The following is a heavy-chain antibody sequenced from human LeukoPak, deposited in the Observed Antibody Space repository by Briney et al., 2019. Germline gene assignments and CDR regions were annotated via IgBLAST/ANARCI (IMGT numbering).Heavy chain of an antibody. D-gene: IGHD3-10*01. Sequence: GGSLRLSCAVSGITFSDYYMSWISQAPGKWLEWVAYVNSDGNITYYADSVQGRFTISRDNADNSLFLQMNSLRAEDTAVYYCARDGSVWLVRGNWFDPWGQGTLVTVSS. V-gene: IGHV3-11*01. J-gene: IGHJ5*02. CDR1: GITFSDYY. CDR3: ARDGSVWLVRGNWFDP. CDR2: VNSDGNIT.